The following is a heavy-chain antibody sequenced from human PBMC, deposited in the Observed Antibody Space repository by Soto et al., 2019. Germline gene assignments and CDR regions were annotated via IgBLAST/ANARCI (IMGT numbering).Heavy chain of an antibody. CDR3: ACHYGEWAYLFY. V-gene: IGHV1-46*01. CDR2: INPIGGST. CDR1: GYTFTSYS. J-gene: IGHJ4*02. D-gene: IGHD4-17*01. Sequence: QVQLVQSGAEVRKPGASVRVSCKASGYTFTSYSMHWVRQAPGHGIEWMGIINPIGGSTYYAQKFQCRLTLTIDTSTSRVYLELSKLRSEDTAVYFCACHYGEWAYLFYGGQGSLVTVSS.